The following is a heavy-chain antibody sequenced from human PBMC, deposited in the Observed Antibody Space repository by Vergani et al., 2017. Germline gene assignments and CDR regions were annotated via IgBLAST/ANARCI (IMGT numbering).Heavy chain of an antibody. Sequence: VQLVQSGAEVKKPGSSVKVSCKASGGTFSSYTISWVRQAPGQGLEWMGRIIPILGIANYAQKFQGRVTITADKSTSTAYMELSSLRSEDTAVYYCAIAVAGAQAEYFQHWGQGTLVTVSS. J-gene: IGHJ1*01. CDR3: AIAVAGAQAEYFQH. CDR2: IIPILGIA. CDR1: GGTFSSYT. D-gene: IGHD6-19*01. V-gene: IGHV1-69*02.